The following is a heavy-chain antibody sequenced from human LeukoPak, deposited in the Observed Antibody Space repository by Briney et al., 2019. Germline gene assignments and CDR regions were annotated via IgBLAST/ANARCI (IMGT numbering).Heavy chain of an antibody. CDR2: IYHSGST. V-gene: IGHV4-38-2*02. CDR3: ARGSQLVQLDY. Sequence: SETLSLTCTVSGYSISSGYYWGWVRQPPGKGLEWIGSIYHSGSTYYHPSLKSRLTMSVDTSKNQFSLKLSSVTAADTAVYYCARGSQLVQLDYWGQGTLVTVSS. CDR1: GYSISSGYY. D-gene: IGHD1/OR15-1a*01. J-gene: IGHJ4*02.